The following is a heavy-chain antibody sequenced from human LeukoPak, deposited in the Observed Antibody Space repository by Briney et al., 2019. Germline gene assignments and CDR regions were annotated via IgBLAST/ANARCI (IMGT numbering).Heavy chain of an antibody. D-gene: IGHD4-23*01. CDR3: AKDGKLFRDQYFDY. CDR2: TSYDGTTK. Sequence: PGRSLRLSCAASGFTFSSHGMHWVRQAPGKALEWVAVTSYDGTTKYYADSAKGRFNISRDNSKNTLYLQMNSLRVDDTAVYYCAKDGKLFRDQYFDYWGQGTLVIVSS. CDR1: GFTFSSHG. J-gene: IGHJ4*02. V-gene: IGHV3-30*18.